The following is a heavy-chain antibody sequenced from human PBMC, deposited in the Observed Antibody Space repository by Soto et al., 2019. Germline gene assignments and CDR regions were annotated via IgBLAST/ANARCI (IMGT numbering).Heavy chain of an antibody. CDR2: IYYLGST. V-gene: IGHV4-59*01. J-gene: IGHJ4*02. CDR3: ARDGYDGSGSPYPAY. CDR1: GGPMSEYF. D-gene: IGHD3-10*01. Sequence: SETLSLTCSVSGGPMSEYFWSWIRQSPGKGLEWIGYIYYLGSTDYNPSLKSRVTISVDTSKRQFSLRLTSVTAADTAVYYCARDGYDGSGSPYPAYWGPGTKVTVSS.